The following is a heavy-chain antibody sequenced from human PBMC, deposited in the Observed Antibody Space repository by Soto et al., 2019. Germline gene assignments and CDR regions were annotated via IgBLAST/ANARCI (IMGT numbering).Heavy chain of an antibody. CDR2: ISWTSGSI. D-gene: IGHD1-26*01. CDR3: AKDLEFGWVGALTCDY. V-gene: IGHV3-9*01. J-gene: IGHJ4*02. CDR1: GFTFDDYV. Sequence: EVQLVESGGGLVQPGRSLRLSCAASGFTFDDYVMHWVRQAPGKGLEWVSGISWTSGSIGYADSVKGRFTISRDTAKHSLYLQMNSLRAEDTALYYCAKDLEFGWVGALTCDYWGQGTLVTVSS.